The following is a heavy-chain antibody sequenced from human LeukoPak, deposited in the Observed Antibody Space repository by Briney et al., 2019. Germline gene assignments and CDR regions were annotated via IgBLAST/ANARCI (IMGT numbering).Heavy chain of an antibody. J-gene: IGHJ3*02. D-gene: IGHD1-26*01. V-gene: IGHV4-61*08. CDR3: ARDPLLYGTAFDI. CDR1: GGSVGSGGYY. CDR2: IYYSGNT. Sequence: PSETLSLSCTVSGGSVGSGGYYWSWIRQPPGKGLEWIGYIYYSGNTNYNPSLKSRVTISVDTSKNQFSLKLSSVTAADTAVYYCARDPLLYGTAFDIWGQGTMVTVSS.